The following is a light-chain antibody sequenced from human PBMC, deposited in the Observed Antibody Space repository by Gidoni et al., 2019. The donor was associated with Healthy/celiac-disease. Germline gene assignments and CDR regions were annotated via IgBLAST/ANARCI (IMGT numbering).Light chain of an antibody. V-gene: IGLV2-14*03. CDR2: DVS. CDR1: SSAVGGYNY. J-gene: IGLJ2*01. Sequence: QSALTQPASVSGSPGQSLTISGTGTSSAVGGYNYVSSYQQHPGKAPKLMIYDVSNRPSGVSNRFSGSKSGNTASLTISGLQAEDEADYYCSSYTSSSTLGVVFGGGTKLTVL. CDR3: SSYTSSSTLGVV.